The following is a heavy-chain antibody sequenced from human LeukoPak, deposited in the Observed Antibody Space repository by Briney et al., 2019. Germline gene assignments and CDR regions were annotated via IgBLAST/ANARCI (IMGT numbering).Heavy chain of an antibody. Sequence: GGSLRLSCAASGFTFRTYIMNWVRQAPGKGPEWDSTICSSSNYIYYADSVKGRFAISRDDAKNSLYLQMNSLRAEDTAVYYCASSPSYCSSSSCYLPWYFDLWGRGTLVSVSS. V-gene: IGHV3-21*01. CDR1: GFTFRTYI. D-gene: IGHD2-2*01. CDR3: ASSPSYCSSSSCYLPWYFDL. CDR2: ICSSSNYI. J-gene: IGHJ2*01.